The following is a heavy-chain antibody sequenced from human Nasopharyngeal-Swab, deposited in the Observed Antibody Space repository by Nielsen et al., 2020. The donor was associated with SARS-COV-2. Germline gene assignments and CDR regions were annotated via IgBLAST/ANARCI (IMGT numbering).Heavy chain of an antibody. D-gene: IGHD3-10*01. V-gene: IGHV4-59*12. CDR3: ARDNRALYYFDY. J-gene: IGHJ4*02. CDR1: GGSISSYY. Sequence: GSLRLSCTVSGGSISSYYWSWIRQPPGKGLEWIGYIYYSGSTNYNPSLKSRVTISVDTSKNQFSLKLSSVTAADTAVYYCARDNRALYYFDYWGQGTLVTVSS. CDR2: IYYSGST.